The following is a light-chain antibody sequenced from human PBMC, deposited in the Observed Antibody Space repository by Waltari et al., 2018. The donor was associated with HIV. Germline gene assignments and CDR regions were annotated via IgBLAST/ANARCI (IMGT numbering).Light chain of an antibody. CDR3: AAWEDSLSGPV. J-gene: IGLJ3*02. V-gene: IGLV1-47*01. CDR1: SSNIGNNY. Sequence: QSVLTQPPSASGTPGQRVTISCSGSSSNIGNNYVSWYQQPPGTAPKVLIYRSNSRPSGVPDRFSGSKSGTSASLAISGLRSEDEADYYCAAWEDSLSGPVFGGGTKLIVL. CDR2: RSN.